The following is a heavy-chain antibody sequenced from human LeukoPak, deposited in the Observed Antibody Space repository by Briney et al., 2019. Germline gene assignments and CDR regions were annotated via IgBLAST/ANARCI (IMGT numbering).Heavy chain of an antibody. D-gene: IGHD3-22*01. CDR1: GYTFTDSY. V-gene: IGHV1-2*02. CDR3: GSDSSAYPDYYFDY. Sequence: PGASVKLSCRTSGYTFTDSYMHWVRQAPGQGLEWMGWINPNSGGTDYAQKFQGRVTMTRDTSIRNTHMNLIRLRSDDTAVYSRGSDSSAYPDYYFDYGGRGNRVIV. CDR2: INPNSGGT. J-gene: IGHJ4*02.